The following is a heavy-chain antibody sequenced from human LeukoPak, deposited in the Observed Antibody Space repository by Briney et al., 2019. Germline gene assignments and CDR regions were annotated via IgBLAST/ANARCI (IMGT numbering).Heavy chain of an antibody. Sequence: GASVKVSCKASGYTFTSYGISWVRQAPGQGLEWMGWISAYNGNTNYAQKLQGRVTMTTDTSTSTAYMELRSLRSDDTAVYYCARGRDVLRYFDWITDAFDIWGQGTMVTVSS. CDR2: ISAYNGNT. J-gene: IGHJ3*02. CDR3: ARGRDVLRYFDWITDAFDI. CDR1: GYTFTSYG. V-gene: IGHV1-18*01. D-gene: IGHD3-9*01.